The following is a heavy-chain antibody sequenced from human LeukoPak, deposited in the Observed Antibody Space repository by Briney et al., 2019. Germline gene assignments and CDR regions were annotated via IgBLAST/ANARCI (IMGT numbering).Heavy chain of an antibody. CDR2: IYLSGDT. D-gene: IGHD5-18*01. Sequence: SETLSLTCAVSGDSITNSHWWSWVRQPPGKGLERIGVIYLSGDTDYNPSLKSRVTISIDKSKNQFSLKLTYVTAADTAVYYCAKDPHTGIAPGYWGQGTLVTVSS. J-gene: IGHJ4*02. V-gene: IGHV4-4*02. CDR1: GDSITNSHW. CDR3: AKDPHTGIAPGY.